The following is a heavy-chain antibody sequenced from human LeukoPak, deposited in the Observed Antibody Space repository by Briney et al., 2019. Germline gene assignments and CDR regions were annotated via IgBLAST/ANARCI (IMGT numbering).Heavy chain of an antibody. CDR2: IYYSGST. CDR1: GGSISSYY. J-gene: IGHJ6*04. D-gene: IGHD1-26*01. CDR3: ARDSGLISGSYWVLDV. V-gene: IGHV4-59*12. Sequence: PSETLSLTCTVSGGSISSYYWSWIRQPPGKGLEWIGYIYYSGSTNYNPSLKSRVTISVDTSKNQFSLQLNSVTPEDTAVYYCARDSGLISGSYWVLDVWGKGTTVTVSS.